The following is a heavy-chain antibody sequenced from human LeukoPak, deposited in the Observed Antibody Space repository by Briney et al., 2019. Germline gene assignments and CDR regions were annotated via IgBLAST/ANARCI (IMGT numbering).Heavy chain of an antibody. CDR1: GFTFSSYW. CDR3: ASFQIAAAGKAPFDY. J-gene: IGHJ4*02. Sequence: GGSLRLSCAASGFTFSSYWMSWVRRAPGKGLEWVASIKQDGSEKYYVDSVKGRFTISRDNAKNSLYLQMNSLRAEDTAVYYCASFQIAAAGKAPFDYWGQGTLVTVSS. D-gene: IGHD6-13*01. CDR2: IKQDGSEK. V-gene: IGHV3-7*01.